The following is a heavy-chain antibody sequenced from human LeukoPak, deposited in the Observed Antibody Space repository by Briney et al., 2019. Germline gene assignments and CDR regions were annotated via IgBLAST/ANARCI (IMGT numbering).Heavy chain of an antibody. D-gene: IGHD3-3*01. V-gene: IGHV5-51*01. CDR1: GYSFTSYW. CDR2: IYPGDSDT. Sequence: GESLKISCKGSGYSFTSYWIGWVRQMPGKGLEWMGIIYPGDSDTRYSPSFQGQVTISADKSISTAYLQWSSLKASDTAMCYCARWYYYFWSGYSGYFDFWGQGTLVTVSS. J-gene: IGHJ4*02. CDR3: ARWYYYFWSGYSGYFDF.